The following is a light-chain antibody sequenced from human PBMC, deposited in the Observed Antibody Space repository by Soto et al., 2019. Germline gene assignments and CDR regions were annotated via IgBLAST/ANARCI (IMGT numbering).Light chain of an antibody. J-gene: IGKJ3*01. CDR2: AAS. CDR3: QQLNSYPRM. Sequence: IQLTQSPSPLSAYVGERVTITCRASQGISTYLAWYHQEPGKAPKLLIHAASTLQSGVPSSFSSSGSVTVFALTLSRLRPEDFGIYYCQQLNSYPRMFGPVTNVDIK. CDR1: QGISTY. V-gene: IGKV1-9*01.